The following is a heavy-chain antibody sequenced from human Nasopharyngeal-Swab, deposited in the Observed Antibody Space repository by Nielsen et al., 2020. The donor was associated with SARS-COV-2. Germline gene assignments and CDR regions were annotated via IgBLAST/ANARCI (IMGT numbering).Heavy chain of an antibody. J-gene: IGHJ3*02. CDR2: IIPIFGTA. Sequence: WVRQAPGQGLEWTGGIIPIFGTANYAQKFQGRVTMTRNTSISTAYMELSSLRSEDTAVYYCARGYMTTVTFDAFDIWGQGTMVTVSS. V-gene: IGHV1-69*05. D-gene: IGHD4-17*01. CDR3: ARGYMTTVTFDAFDI.